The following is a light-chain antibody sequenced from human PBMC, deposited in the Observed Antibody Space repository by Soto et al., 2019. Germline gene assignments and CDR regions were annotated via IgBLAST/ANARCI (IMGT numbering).Light chain of an antibody. CDR3: QKYNSAPPT. J-gene: IGKJ1*01. CDR1: QAISNN. Sequence: IDMTRYPSTMSGTLLDIVTITCRASQAISNNLAWYQQKPGKVPRLLIYAASTLDSGVPSRFSGRGSGTDFTLTISSLQPEDVAAYYCQKYNSAPPTFGQGTMVDI. V-gene: IGKV1-27*01. CDR2: AAS.